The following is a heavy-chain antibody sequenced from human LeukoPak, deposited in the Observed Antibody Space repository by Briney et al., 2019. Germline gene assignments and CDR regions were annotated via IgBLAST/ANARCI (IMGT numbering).Heavy chain of an antibody. D-gene: IGHD3-22*01. V-gene: IGHV1-69*13. CDR1: GGTFSSYA. J-gene: IGHJ6*03. CDR2: IIPIFGTA. CDR3: ARVPYYYDSSGYYPDRYYYYYMDV. Sequence: ASVKVSCKASGGTFSSYAISWVRQAPGQGLERMGGIIPIFGTANYAQKFQGRVTITADESTSTAYMELSSLRSEDTAVYYCARVPYYYDSSGYYPDRYYYYYMDVWGKGTTVTVSS.